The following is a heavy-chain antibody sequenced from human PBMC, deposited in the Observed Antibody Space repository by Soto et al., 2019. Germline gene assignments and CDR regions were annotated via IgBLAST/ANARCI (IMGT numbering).Heavy chain of an antibody. D-gene: IGHD2-21*02. CDR1: GFSLSAYS. V-gene: IGHV3-21*01. Sequence: GRSLRLSCAASGFSLSAYSMNWVRQAPGKGLEWLSSITSRSDIYYADSVRGRFTISRDNAKNSVSLQTNSLRAEDTAAYYCAREETAWPLAYGLDVWGQGTTVTVSS. CDR2: ITSRSDI. CDR3: AREETAWPLAYGLDV. J-gene: IGHJ6*02.